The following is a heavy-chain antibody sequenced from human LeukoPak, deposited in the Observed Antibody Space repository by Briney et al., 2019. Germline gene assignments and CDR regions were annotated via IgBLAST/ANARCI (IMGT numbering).Heavy chain of an antibody. CDR1: GGSISSSSYY. CDR2: IYYSGST. Sequence: PSETLSLTCTVSGGSISSSSYYWGWIRQPPGKGLERIGSIYYSGSTYYNPSLKSRVTISVDTSKNQFSLKLSSVTAADTAVYYCARQDIVVVVAALGTLFDYWGQGTLVTVSS. D-gene: IGHD2-15*01. CDR3: ARQDIVVVVAALGTLFDY. V-gene: IGHV4-39*01. J-gene: IGHJ4*02.